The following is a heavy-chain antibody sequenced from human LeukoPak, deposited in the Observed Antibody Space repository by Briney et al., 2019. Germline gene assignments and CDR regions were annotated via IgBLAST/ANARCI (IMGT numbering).Heavy chain of an antibody. J-gene: IGHJ4*02. V-gene: IGHV3-23*01. CDR3: AKWGDYDVLTGYYDSDY. CDR1: GVSFSNYA. Sequence: PGASLRLSCAASGVSFSNYAMSWVRQVPGKGLEWVSAIGGRDDSTYYAVSVKGRLTISRDTSKNTLYLQMNSLRAEDTAVYYCAKWGDYDVLTGYYDSDYWGQGTLVTVSS. CDR2: IGGRDDST. D-gene: IGHD3-9*01.